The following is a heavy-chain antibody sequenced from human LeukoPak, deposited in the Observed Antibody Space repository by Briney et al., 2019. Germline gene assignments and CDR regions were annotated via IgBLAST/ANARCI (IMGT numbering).Heavy chain of an antibody. CDR3: ARGRGNGCLGLELNWFDP. CDR1: GGSFSWYF. V-gene: IGHV4-34*01. CDR2: INHSGSI. D-gene: IGHD1-7*01. Sequence: SETLSLTCAVYGGSFSWYFLSWIRQPPGKGLEWVGEINHSGSINYNPSLKSRVTISVDTSKNQFSLKLSSVTAADTAVYYCARGRGNGCLGLELNWFDPWGQGTLVTVSS. J-gene: IGHJ5*02.